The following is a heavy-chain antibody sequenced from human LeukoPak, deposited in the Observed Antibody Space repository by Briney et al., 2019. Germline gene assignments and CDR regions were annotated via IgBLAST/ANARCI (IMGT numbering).Heavy chain of an antibody. Sequence: GGSLRLSCAASGFTVSSNYMSWVRQAPGKGLEWVSVIYSGGSTYYADSVKGRFTISRDNSKNTLYLRMNSLRAEDTAVYYCASEKYYYDSSGYYHRRGGFDYWGQGTLVTVSS. CDR1: GFTVSSNY. CDR3: ASEKYYYDSSGYYHRRGGFDY. V-gene: IGHV3-66*01. D-gene: IGHD3-22*01. J-gene: IGHJ4*02. CDR2: IYSGGST.